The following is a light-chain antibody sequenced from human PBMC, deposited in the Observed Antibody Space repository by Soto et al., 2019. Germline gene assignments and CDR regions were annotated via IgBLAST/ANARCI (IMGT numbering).Light chain of an antibody. V-gene: IGKV1-5*03. CDR2: RAS. CDR1: ESISRW. J-gene: IGKJ1*01. CDR3: QQYNSYRA. Sequence: DILMTQSPSTLSASVGDRVTITCRASESISRWLAWYQQKPGQAPKLLIHRASTLATGVPSRISGSGSGTDFTLTISNLQPDDFATYYCQQYNSYRAFGQGTKVDIK.